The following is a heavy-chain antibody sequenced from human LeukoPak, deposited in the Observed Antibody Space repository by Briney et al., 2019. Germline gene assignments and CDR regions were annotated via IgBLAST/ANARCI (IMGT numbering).Heavy chain of an antibody. V-gene: IGHV4-39*01. Sequence: SETLSLTCTVSGGFVGSSSYYWGWIRQPPGKGLEWIGSIYYSGTTYYIPSLKSRITISVDTSKNQFSLKLNSVTAADTALYYCARHGGAAAAIDYWGQGTLVTVSS. CDR2: IYYSGTT. J-gene: IGHJ4*02. CDR1: GGFVGSSSYY. CDR3: ARHGGAAAAIDY. D-gene: IGHD6-13*01.